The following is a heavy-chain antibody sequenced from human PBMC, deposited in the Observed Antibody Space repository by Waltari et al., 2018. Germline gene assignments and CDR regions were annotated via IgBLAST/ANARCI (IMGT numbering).Heavy chain of an antibody. CDR2: INHSGST. Sequence: QVQLQQWGAGLLKPSETLSLTCAVYGGSFSGYYWSWIRQPPGKGLEWIGEINHSGSTNYNPSPKSRVTISVDTSKNQFSLKLSSVTAADTAVYYCARCRRFRGAFDYWGQGTLVTVSS. CDR1: GGSFSGYY. V-gene: IGHV4-34*01. CDR3: ARCRRFRGAFDY. J-gene: IGHJ4*02.